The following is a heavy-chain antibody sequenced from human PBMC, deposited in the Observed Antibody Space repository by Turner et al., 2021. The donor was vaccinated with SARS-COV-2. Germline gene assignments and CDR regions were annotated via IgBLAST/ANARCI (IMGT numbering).Heavy chain of an antibody. D-gene: IGHD4-17*01. CDR2: ISYDGSNK. Sequence: QVQLVESGGGVVQPGRSLRLSCAASGFTFSSYAMHWVRQAPGKGLEWVAVISYDGSNKYYADSVKGRFTISRDNSKNTLYLQMNSLRAEDTAVYYCARDLNSGYGDYTGWGQGTLVTVSS. CDR1: GFTFSSYA. CDR3: ARDLNSGYGDYTG. J-gene: IGHJ4*02. V-gene: IGHV3-30*04.